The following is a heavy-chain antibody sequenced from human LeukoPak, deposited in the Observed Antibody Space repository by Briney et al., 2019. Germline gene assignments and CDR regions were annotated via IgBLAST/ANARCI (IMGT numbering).Heavy chain of an antibody. V-gene: IGHV4-39*07. J-gene: IGHJ4*02. CDR2: INHSGST. D-gene: IGHD3-16*02. CDR1: GASISSGNYY. Sequence: SETLSLTCAVSGASISSGNYYWSWIRQPPGKGLEWIGEINHSGSTNYNPSLKSRVTISVDTSKNQFSLKLSSVTAADTAVYYCASLSRGYWGQGTLVTVSS. CDR3: ASLSRGY.